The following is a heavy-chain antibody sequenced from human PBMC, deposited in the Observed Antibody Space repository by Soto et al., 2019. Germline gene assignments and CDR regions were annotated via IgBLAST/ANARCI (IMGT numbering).Heavy chain of an antibody. CDR1: GFTFSSYW. CDR3: ARVLSKLAYYFDY. D-gene: IGHD3-16*02. J-gene: IGHJ4*02. Sequence: GGSLRLSCAASGFTFSSYWMSWVRQAPGKGLEWVANIKQDGSEKYYVDSVKGRFTISRDNSKNTLYLQMNSLRAEDTAAYYCARVLSKLAYYFDYWGQGTLVTVSS. CDR2: IKQDGSEK. V-gene: IGHV3-7*01.